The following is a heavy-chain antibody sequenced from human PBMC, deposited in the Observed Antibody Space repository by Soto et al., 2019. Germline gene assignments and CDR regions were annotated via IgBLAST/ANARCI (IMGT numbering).Heavy chain of an antibody. CDR1: GGTFSSYT. J-gene: IGHJ5*02. V-gene: IGHV1-69*02. Sequence: ASVKVSCKASGGTFSSYTISWVRQAPGQGLEWMGRIIPILGIANYAQKFQGRVTITADKSTSTAYMELNSLRAEDTAVYYCASFYIAAAVNWFDPWGQGTLVTVSS. CDR2: IIPILGIA. CDR3: ASFYIAAAVNWFDP. D-gene: IGHD6-13*01.